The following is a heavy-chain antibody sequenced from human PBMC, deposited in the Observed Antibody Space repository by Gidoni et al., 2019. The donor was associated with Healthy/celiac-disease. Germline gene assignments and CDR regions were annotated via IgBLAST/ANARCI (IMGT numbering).Heavy chain of an antibody. CDR2: ISYDGSNK. J-gene: IGHJ4*02. D-gene: IGHD3-10*01. CDR1: GFPFSSYA. Sequence: QVQLVESGGGVVQPGRSLRLSCAASGFPFSSYAVHWVRQAPGKGLEWVAVISYDGSNKYYADSVKGRFTISRDNSKNTLYLQMNSLRAEDTAVYYCARDNYGSGSYFDYWGQGTLVTVSS. CDR3: ARDNYGSGSYFDY. V-gene: IGHV3-30-3*01.